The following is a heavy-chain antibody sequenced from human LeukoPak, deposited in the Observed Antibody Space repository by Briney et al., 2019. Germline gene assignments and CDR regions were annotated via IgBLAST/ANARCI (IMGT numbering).Heavy chain of an antibody. CDR3: ARDIYCSSTSCYASPYYYYYGMDV. Sequence: GSSVKVSCKASGGTFSSYAISWVRQAPGQGLEWMGGIIPIFGTANYAQKFQGRVTITADESTSTAYMELSSLRSEDTAVYYCARDIYCSSTSCYASPYYYYYGMDVWGQGTTVTVSS. D-gene: IGHD2-2*01. CDR1: GGTFSSYA. V-gene: IGHV1-69*01. CDR2: IIPIFGTA. J-gene: IGHJ6*02.